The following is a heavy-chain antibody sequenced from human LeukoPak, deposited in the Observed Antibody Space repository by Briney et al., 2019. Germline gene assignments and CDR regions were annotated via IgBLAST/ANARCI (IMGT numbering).Heavy chain of an antibody. Sequence: ASVKVSCKASGYTFTGCYMHWVRQAPGQGLEWMGWINPNSGGTNYAQKFQGRVTMTRDTSISTAYMELSRLRSDDTAVYYCARDGRTKYYYDSSGYWFDPWGQGTLVTVSS. D-gene: IGHD3-22*01. CDR1: GYTFTGCY. J-gene: IGHJ5*02. CDR3: ARDGRTKYYYDSSGYWFDP. V-gene: IGHV1-2*02. CDR2: INPNSGGT.